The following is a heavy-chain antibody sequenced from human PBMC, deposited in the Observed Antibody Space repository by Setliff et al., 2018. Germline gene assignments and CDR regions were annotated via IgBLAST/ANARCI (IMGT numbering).Heavy chain of an antibody. CDR1: GGSFCAYY. J-gene: IGHJ5*02. D-gene: IGHD3-22*01. V-gene: IGHV4-34*01. CDR2: ISHGGGT. Sequence: PSETLSLTCTVYGGSFCAYYWSWIRQPPGKGLEWIGEISHGGGTNYNPSLKSRVTISIDTSKNLFSLKLTSVTAADTAVYYCATGDVYDSSAFFSDWFDPWGQGTLVTVSS. CDR3: ATGDVYDSSAFFSDWFDP.